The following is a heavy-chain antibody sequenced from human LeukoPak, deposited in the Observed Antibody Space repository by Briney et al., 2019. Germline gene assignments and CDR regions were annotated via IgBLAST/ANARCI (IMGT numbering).Heavy chain of an antibody. D-gene: IGHD3-9*01. CDR1: GGTFSSYA. CDR3: ARVSSMTSFPPPGAFDI. J-gene: IGHJ3*02. CDR2: IIPIFGTA. Sequence: ASVKVSCRASGGTFSSYAISWVRQAPGQGLEWMGGIIPIFGTANYAQKSQGRVTITADESTSTAYMELSSLRSEDTAVYYCARVSSMTSFPPPGAFDIWGQGTMVTVSS. V-gene: IGHV1-69*01.